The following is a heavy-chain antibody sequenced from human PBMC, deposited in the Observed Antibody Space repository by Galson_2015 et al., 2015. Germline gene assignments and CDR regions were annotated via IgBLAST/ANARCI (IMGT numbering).Heavy chain of an antibody. D-gene: IGHD2-2*03. V-gene: IGHV1-69*08. CDR3: ARGGGFRRDWFDS. J-gene: IGHJ5*01. CDR2: IIPVLGSA. CDR1: GGTFSSYF. Sequence: SVKVSCKASGGTFSSYFISWVRQAPGHGLEWMGRIIPVLGSANYAPKFQGRVTITADKSTGAAYLALNSLTSEDTAVYYCARGGGFRRDWFDSWGLGTQVIVSS.